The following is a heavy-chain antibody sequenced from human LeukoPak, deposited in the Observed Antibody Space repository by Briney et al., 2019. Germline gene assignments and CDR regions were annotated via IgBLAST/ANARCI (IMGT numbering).Heavy chain of an antibody. D-gene: IGHD3-3*01. V-gene: IGHV1-2*02. CDR3: ALITIFGVVQFDY. CDR1: GYTFTGYY. J-gene: IGHJ4*02. Sequence: ASVKVSCKASGYTFTGYYMHWVRQAPGQGLEWMGWINPNSGGTNYAQKFQGRVTMTRDTSISTAYMELSRLRSDDTAVYYCALITIFGVVQFDYWGQGTLVTVSS. CDR2: INPNSGGT.